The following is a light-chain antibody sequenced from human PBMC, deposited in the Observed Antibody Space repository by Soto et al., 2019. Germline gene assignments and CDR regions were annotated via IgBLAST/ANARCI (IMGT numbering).Light chain of an antibody. CDR1: QSVSSN. Sequence: EIVMTQSPATLSVSPGERATLSCRASQSVSSNLAWYKQKPGQTPRLLIYDASSRATGIPARFSGRGSGTDFTLAISSLQYEAFVVDYCQQYNNWALTFGGGTNVEIK. CDR3: QQYNNWALT. J-gene: IGKJ4*01. CDR2: DAS. V-gene: IGKV3-15*01.